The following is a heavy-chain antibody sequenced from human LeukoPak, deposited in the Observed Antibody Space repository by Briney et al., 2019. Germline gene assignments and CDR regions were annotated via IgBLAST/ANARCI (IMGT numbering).Heavy chain of an antibody. J-gene: IGHJ1*01. D-gene: IGHD3-16*01. CDR1: GFTSSSYS. CDR3: AKDDDWGRFNH. V-gene: IGHV3-23*01. Sequence: GGSLRLSCAASGFTSSSYSMNWVRQAPGKGLEWVSGISPRGDITYYKDSVRGRFTISRDSFKNTVSLQLNSLRAEDTAMYYCAKDDDWGRFNHWGQGTLVTVSS. CDR2: ISPRGDIT.